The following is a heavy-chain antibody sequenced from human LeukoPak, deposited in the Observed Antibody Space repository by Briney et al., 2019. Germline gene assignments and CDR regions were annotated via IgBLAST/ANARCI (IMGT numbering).Heavy chain of an antibody. CDR1: AYTFTSYA. J-gene: IGHJ4*02. CDR3: ACSVTTQFQGDY. Sequence: ASVKVSCKASAYTFTSYAMHWVRQAPGQRLEWMGWINAGNGNTKYSQKFQGRVTITRDTSASTAYMELSSLRSEDTAVYYCACSVTTQFQGDYWGQGTLVTVSS. CDR2: INAGNGNT. V-gene: IGHV1-3*01. D-gene: IGHD4-17*01.